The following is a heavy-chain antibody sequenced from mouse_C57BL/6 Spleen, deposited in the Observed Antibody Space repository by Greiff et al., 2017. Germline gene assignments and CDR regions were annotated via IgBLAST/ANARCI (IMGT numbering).Heavy chain of an antibody. J-gene: IGHJ4*01. Sequence: QVQLKESGAELARPGASVKMSCKASGYTFTSYTMHRVKQRPGQGLEWIGYINPSSGYTKYNQKFKDKATLTADKSSSTAYMQLSSLTSEDSAVYYCAREVYDYYAMDYWGQGTSVTVSS. D-gene: IGHD2-3*01. CDR3: AREVYDYYAMDY. CDR2: INPSSGYT. CDR1: GYTFTSYT. V-gene: IGHV1-4*01.